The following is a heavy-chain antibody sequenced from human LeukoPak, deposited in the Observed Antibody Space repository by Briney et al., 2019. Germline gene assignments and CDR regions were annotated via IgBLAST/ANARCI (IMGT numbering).Heavy chain of an antibody. Sequence: GESLKISCKGSGYSFTSYWIGWVRQMPGKGLEWMGIIYPGGSDTRYSPSFQGQVTISADKSISTAYLQWSSLKASDTAMYYCARAGSIAAAGEVGFDYWGQGTLVTVSS. D-gene: IGHD6-13*01. CDR1: GYSFTSYW. CDR3: ARAGSIAAAGEVGFDY. V-gene: IGHV5-51*01. J-gene: IGHJ4*02. CDR2: IYPGGSDT.